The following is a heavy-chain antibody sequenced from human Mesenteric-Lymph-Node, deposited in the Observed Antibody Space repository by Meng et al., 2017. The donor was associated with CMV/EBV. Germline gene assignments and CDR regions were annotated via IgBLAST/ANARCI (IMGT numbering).Heavy chain of an antibody. J-gene: IGHJ4*02. CDR2: IYGTGIT. V-gene: IGHV4-61*08. CDR1: GVSVTSGAYH. CDR3: AKSRSSTPGIVDD. Sequence: QGQLHESGPGLVKPSEPLSLTCIVSGVSVTSGAYHWSWIRQSPGKGLEWIGYIYGTGITIYNPSLKSRVTILLETSKNQFSLKLNSVTTADTAVYYCAKSRSSTPGIVDDWGQGTLVTVSS. D-gene: IGHD2/OR15-2a*01.